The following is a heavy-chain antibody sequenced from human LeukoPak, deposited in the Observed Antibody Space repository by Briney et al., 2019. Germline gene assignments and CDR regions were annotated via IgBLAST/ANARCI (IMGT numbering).Heavy chain of an antibody. CDR3: ARDQVAAATDY. CDR1: GFTFSSYW. CDR2: IRQDGSEK. V-gene: IGHV3-7*01. D-gene: IGHD6-13*01. J-gene: IGHJ4*02. Sequence: GGSLRLSCAASGFTFSSYWMSWVRQAPGKGLEWVANIRQDGSEKYYVDSVKGRFTISRDNAKNSLYLQMNSLRAEDTAVYYCARDQVAAATDYWGQGTLVTVSS.